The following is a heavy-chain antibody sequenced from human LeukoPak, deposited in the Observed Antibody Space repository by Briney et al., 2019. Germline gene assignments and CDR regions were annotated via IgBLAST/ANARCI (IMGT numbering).Heavy chain of an antibody. CDR3: ARDQSGYSRGLFDY. CDR2: IIPIFGTA. J-gene: IGHJ4*02. CDR1: GGTFSSYA. D-gene: IGHD6-13*01. V-gene: IGHV1-69*01. Sequence: GSSVKVSCKASGGTFSSYAISWVRQAPGQGLEWMGGIIPIFGTANYAQKFQGRVTITAEESTRTAYMELSSLRSEDTAVYYCARDQSGYSRGLFDYWGQGTLVTVSS.